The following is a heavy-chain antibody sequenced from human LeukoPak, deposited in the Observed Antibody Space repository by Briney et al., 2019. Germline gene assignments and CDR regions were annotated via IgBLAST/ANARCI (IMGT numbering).Heavy chain of an antibody. V-gene: IGHV3-66*01. CDR1: GFTVGSNT. D-gene: IGHD3-22*01. CDR3: ARGGSYFDISGYYFY. J-gene: IGHJ4*02. CDR2: IYSGGST. Sequence: SGGSLRLSCAASGFTVGSNTMSWVRQAPGKGLEWVSIIYSGGSTSYADSVKGRFTISRDNSKNTLYLQMNSLRTEDTAVYYCARGGSYFDISGYYFYWGRGTLVTVSS.